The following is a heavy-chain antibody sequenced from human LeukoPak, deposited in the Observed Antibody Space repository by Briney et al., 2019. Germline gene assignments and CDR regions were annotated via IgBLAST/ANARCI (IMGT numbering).Heavy chain of an antibody. CDR3: ARGAQYGDYQD. CDR2: IYYSGST. V-gene: IGHV4-30-4*01. D-gene: IGHD4-17*01. Sequence: SQTLSLTCTVSGGSISSGDYYWSWIRQPPGKGLEWIGYIYYSGSTYYNPSLKSRVTISVDTSKNQFSLKLSSVTAADTAVHYCARGAQYGDYQDWGQGTLVTVSS. J-gene: IGHJ1*01. CDR1: GGSISSGDYY.